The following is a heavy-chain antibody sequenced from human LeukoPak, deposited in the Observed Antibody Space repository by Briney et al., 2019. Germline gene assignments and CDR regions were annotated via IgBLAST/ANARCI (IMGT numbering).Heavy chain of an antibody. D-gene: IGHD6-19*01. CDR1: GYTFTDYY. CDR3: AKLVDSSGWVFDF. V-gene: IGHV1-2*04. CDR2: MNPNSGDT. Sequence: ASVKVSCKASGYTFTDYYMHWLRQAPGQGLEWMGWMNPNSGDTNYAQKSQGWVTMTRDTSINTAYMELSRLKSDDTAIYYCAKLVDSSGWVFDFWGQGTLVTVSS. J-gene: IGHJ4*02.